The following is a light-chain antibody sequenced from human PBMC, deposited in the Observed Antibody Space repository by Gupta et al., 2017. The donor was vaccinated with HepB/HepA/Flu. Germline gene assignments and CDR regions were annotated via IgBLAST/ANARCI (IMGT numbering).Light chain of an antibody. V-gene: IGKV3-15*01. CDR2: GAS. CDR1: QSVTCK. Sequence: EIVMTPSPAPVSVSPGERATLSCRTSQSVTCKLAWYQQKPGQAPRLLIYGASARATGIPARFSGSGSGTEFTLTISSLQSEDFAVYHCQQYKAWPLTFGQGTRLEIK. CDR3: QQYKAWPLT. J-gene: IGKJ5*01.